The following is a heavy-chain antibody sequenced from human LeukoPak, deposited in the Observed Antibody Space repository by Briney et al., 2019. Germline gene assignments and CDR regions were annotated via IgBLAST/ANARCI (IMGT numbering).Heavy chain of an antibody. CDR3: AKDGSDGGHYFDY. D-gene: IGHD4-23*01. J-gene: IGHJ4*02. Sequence: PGGSLRLSCAASGFTFSSYAMSWVRQAPGKGLEWVSAISGSGGSTYYADSVKGRFTISGDNSKNTLYLQMNSLRAEDTAVYYCAKDGSDGGHYFDYWGQGTLVTVSS. V-gene: IGHV3-23*01. CDR1: GFTFSSYA. CDR2: ISGSGGST.